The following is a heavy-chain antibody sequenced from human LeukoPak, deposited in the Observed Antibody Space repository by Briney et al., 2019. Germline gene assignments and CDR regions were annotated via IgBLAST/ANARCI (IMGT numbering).Heavy chain of an antibody. D-gene: IGHD3-16*01. Sequence: GLEWMGWISAYNGNTNYAQKLQGRVTMTTDTSTSTAYMELRSLRSDDTAVYYCARDYTMGVWGQGTTVTVSS. V-gene: IGHV1-18*01. CDR3: ARDYTMGV. J-gene: IGHJ6*02. CDR2: ISAYNGNT.